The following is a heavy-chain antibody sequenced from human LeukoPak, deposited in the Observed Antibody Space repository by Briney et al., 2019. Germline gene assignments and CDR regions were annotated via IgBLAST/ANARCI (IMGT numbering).Heavy chain of an antibody. Sequence: PGGSLRLSCAASGFTFSSYAISWVRQAPGQGLEWMGRIIPILGIANYAQKFQGRVTITADKSTSTAYMELSSLRSEDTAVYYCARDLVTTRLGMDVWGQGTTVTVSS. J-gene: IGHJ6*02. CDR2: IIPILGIA. D-gene: IGHD4-11*01. CDR1: GFTFSSYA. CDR3: ARDLVTTRLGMDV. V-gene: IGHV1-69*04.